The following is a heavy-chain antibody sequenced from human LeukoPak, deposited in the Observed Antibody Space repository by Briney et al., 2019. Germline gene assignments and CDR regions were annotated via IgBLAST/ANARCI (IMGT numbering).Heavy chain of an antibody. D-gene: IGHD4-17*01. CDR3: AREVRRYGDYVGGYFDY. J-gene: IGHJ4*02. CDR2: ISSSGSTI. CDR1: GFTFSDYY. V-gene: IGHV3-11*01. Sequence: RAGGPLRLSCAASGFTFSDYYMSWIRQAPGKGLEWVSYISSSGSTIYYADSVKGRFTISRDNAKNSLYLQMNSLRAEDTAVYYCAREVRRYGDYVGGYFDYWGQGTLVTVSS.